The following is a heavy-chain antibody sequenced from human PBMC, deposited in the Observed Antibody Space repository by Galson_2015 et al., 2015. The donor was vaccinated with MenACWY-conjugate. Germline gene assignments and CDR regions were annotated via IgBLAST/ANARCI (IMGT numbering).Heavy chain of an antibody. J-gene: IGHJ4*02. CDR2: ISSSSSYT. CDR3: ARASAFIKDYYGSGSYGFDY. V-gene: IGHV3-11*05. CDR1: GFTFSDYY. Sequence: SLRLSCAASGFTFSDYYMSWIRQAPGKGLEWVSYISSSSSYTNYADSVKGRFTISGDNAKNSLYLQMNSLRAEDTAVYYCARASAFIKDYYGSGSYGFDYWGQGTLVTVSS. D-gene: IGHD3-10*01.